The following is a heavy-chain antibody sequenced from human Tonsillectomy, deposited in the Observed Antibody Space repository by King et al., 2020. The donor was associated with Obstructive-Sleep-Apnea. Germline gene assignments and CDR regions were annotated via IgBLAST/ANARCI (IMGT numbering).Heavy chain of an antibody. CDR1: GFTFNNYA. CDR3: AKPYYDFWSGYSETWFDS. V-gene: IGHV3-23*04. J-gene: IGHJ5*01. Sequence: VQLVESGGGLEQPGGSLRLSCAASGFTFNNYAMNWVRQAPGKGLEWFSSISGSGGATYYADSVKGRFTTSRDNSKTTLYLQMNSLRAEETAVYYCAKPYYDFWSGYSETWFDSWGQGTLVTVSS. CDR2: ISGSGGAT. D-gene: IGHD3-3*01.